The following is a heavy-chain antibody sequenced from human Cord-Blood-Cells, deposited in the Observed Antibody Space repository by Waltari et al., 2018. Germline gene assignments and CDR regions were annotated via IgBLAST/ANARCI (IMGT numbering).Heavy chain of an antibody. CDR1: GYSFTSYW. V-gene: IGHV5-51*01. D-gene: IGHD5-18*01. CDR2: IYPGDSDT. CDR3: ARHGTAMAHPYYYGMDV. J-gene: IGHJ6*02. Sequence: EVQLVQSGAEVKKPGESLKISCTGSGYSFTSYWIGWVSQMPGKGLEWMGIIYPGDSDTRYSPSFQGQGTISADKSISTAYLRWSSLKASDTAMYYCARHGTAMAHPYYYGMDVWGQGTTVTVSS.